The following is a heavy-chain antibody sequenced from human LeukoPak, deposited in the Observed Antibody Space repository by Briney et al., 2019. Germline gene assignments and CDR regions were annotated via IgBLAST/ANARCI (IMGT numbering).Heavy chain of an antibody. CDR1: GFTFSSYS. V-gene: IGHV3-48*01. D-gene: IGHD6-19*01. CDR3: AKALPGYSSGWYTAYAFDI. CDR2: ISSSSSTI. Sequence: GGSLRLSCAASGFTFSSYSMNWVRQAPGKGLEWLSYISSSSSTIYYADSVKGRFTISRDNAKNSLYLQMNSLRAEDTAVYYCAKALPGYSSGWYTAYAFDIWGQGTMVTVSS. J-gene: IGHJ3*02.